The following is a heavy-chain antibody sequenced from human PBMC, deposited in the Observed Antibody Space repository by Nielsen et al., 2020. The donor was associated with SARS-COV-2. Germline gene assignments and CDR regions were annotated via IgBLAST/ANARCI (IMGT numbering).Heavy chain of an antibody. D-gene: IGHD6-19*01. CDR3: ANFDPSGWYIR. J-gene: IGHJ4*02. CDR2: ISSSSSYT. V-gene: IGHV3-11*03. CDR1: GFTFSDYY. Sequence: GGSLRLSCAASGFTFSDYYMSWIRQAPGKGLEWVSYISSSSSYTNYADSVKGRCTISRDNAKNSLYLQMNSLRAEDTAVYYCANFDPSGWYIRWGQGTLVTVSS.